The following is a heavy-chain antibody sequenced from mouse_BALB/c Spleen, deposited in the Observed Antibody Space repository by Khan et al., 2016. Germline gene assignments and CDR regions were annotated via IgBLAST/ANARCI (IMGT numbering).Heavy chain of an antibody. CDR1: GYSITSDYA. CDR2: ISYSGSP. V-gene: IGHV3-2*02. CDR3: ARDYYGSSYFDY. Sequence: VQLKESGPGLVKPSQSLSLTCTVTGYSITSDYAWNWIRQFPGNKLEWMGYISYSGSPSSNPSLQSRISITRDTSKNQFFLQLNSVTTEDTATYYCARDYYGSSYFDYWGQGTTLTVSS. D-gene: IGHD1-1*01. J-gene: IGHJ2*01.